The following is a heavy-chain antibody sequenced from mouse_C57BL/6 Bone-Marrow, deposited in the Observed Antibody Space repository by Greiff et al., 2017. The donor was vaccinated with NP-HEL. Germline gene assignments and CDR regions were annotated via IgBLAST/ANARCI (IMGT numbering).Heavy chain of an antibody. V-gene: IGHV14-2*01. Sequence: EVKLVESGAELVKPGASVKLSCTASGFNIKDYYMHWVKQRTEQGLEWIGRIDPEDGETKYAPKFQGKATITADTSSNTAYLQLSSLTSEDTAVYYCASERWWGYFDVWGTGTTVTVSS. CDR1: GFNIKDYY. D-gene: IGHD1-1*02. CDR2: IDPEDGET. J-gene: IGHJ1*03. CDR3: ASERWWGYFDV.